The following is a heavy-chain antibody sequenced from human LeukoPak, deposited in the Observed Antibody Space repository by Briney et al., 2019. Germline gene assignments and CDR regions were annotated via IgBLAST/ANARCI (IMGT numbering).Heavy chain of an antibody. CDR2: ISYRTSHI. V-gene: IGHV3-21*01. D-gene: IGHD6-13*01. Sequence: GGSLRLSCTASGFTFSDCDMNWFRQAPGKGLEWVSSISYRTSHIFYADSVKARFTVPRDNAKNSLYLQMDSLRAEDTAVYFCGRAFPPLRTAAAGDYWGQGTLVTVSS. CDR1: GFTFSDCD. CDR3: GRAFPPLRTAAAGDY. J-gene: IGHJ4*02.